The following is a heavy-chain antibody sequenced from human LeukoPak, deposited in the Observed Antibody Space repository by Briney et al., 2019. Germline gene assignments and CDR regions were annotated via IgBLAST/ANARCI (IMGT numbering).Heavy chain of an antibody. V-gene: IGHV3-48*01. J-gene: IGHJ4*02. CDR3: AKDRVLRYFDWLFDLDY. CDR2: ISSSSGTI. D-gene: IGHD3-9*01. CDR1: GFTFSSYN. Sequence: PGGSLRLSCVASGFTFSSYNMNWVRQAPGRGLEWVSYISSSSGTIYYADSVKGRFTISRDNSKNTLYLQMNSLRVEDTAVYYCAKDRVLRYFDWLFDLDYWGQGTLVTVSS.